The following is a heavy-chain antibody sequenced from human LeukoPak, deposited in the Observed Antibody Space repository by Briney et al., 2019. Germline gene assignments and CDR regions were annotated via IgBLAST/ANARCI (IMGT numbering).Heavy chain of an antibody. CDR2: IDHTGNT. CDR1: GGSFSGSH. Sequence: SETLSLTCTVYGGSFSGSHLSWIRQSPGKGLEWIGEIDHTGNTSDNPSLRSRVTVSVDMSKTHFSLKLNSVTAADAAVYYCARGYYFDYRGRGTLVSASS. CDR3: ARGYYFDY. J-gene: IGHJ4*02. V-gene: IGHV4-34*01.